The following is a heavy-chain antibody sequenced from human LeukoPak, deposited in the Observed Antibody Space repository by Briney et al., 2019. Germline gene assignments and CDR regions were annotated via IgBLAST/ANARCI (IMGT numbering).Heavy chain of an antibody. CDR3: ARDRGESNTFDI. V-gene: IGHV3-21*01. Sequence: GGSLRLFCAASGFTFSSYSMNWVRQAPGKGLEWVSSISSSSSYIYYADSVKGRFNISRDNAKNSLYLQMNSLRAEDTAVYYCARDRGESNTFDIWGQGTMVTVSS. J-gene: IGHJ3*02. D-gene: IGHD2/OR15-2a*01. CDR2: ISSSSSYI. CDR1: GFTFSSYS.